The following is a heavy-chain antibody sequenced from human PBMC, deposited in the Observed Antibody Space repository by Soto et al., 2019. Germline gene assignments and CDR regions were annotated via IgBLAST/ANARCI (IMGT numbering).Heavy chain of an antibody. CDR2: ISSGGNT. CDR1: GFSFSRNA. D-gene: IGHD2-15*01. V-gene: IGHV3-23*01. J-gene: IGHJ6*02. CDR3: AKLGYCTGGTCYLDYYYGVDV. Sequence: QLLESGGGLVQPRGSLRLSCEASGFSFSRNAMSWVRQAPGKGLEWVSSISSGGNTYYADSVKGRFTISRDNSKNTQSLQMTSLGAEDTAVYYCAKLGYCTGGTCYLDYYYGVDVWGQGTTVTVS.